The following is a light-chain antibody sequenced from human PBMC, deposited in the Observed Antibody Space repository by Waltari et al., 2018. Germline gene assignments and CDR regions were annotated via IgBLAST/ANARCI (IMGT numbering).Light chain of an antibody. Sequence: IVLTQSPGTLSLSPGERATLSCRASQTVRTTYLAWYQQKPGQAPTLLIYGASSRATVIPDGFSGSVSGTDFSLTISSLGPEDFEVYCCQQYDISPLTFGGGNKVESK. CDR3: QQYDISPLT. V-gene: IGKV3-20*01. CDR2: GAS. CDR1: QTVRTTY. J-gene: IGKJ4*01.